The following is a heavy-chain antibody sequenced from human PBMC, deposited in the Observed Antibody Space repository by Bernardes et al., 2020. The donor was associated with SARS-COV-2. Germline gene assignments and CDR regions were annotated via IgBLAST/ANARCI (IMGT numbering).Heavy chain of an antibody. CDR1: GESISTCNW. V-gene: IGHV4-4*02. CDR2: IRGGVT. D-gene: IGHD2-21*02. Sequence: SEALSLTCAVFGESISTCNWWTCVLQPPGKGLQWIGEIRGGVTNYNPSLKSRVTLSIDESKNQLSLTLDSVTAADTGTYYCGRTATPFTPVDSWGQGTLVTVSS. CDR3: GRTATPFTPVDS. J-gene: IGHJ4*02.